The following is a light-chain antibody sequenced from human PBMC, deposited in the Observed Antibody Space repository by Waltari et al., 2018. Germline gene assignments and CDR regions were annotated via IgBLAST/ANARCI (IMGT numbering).Light chain of an antibody. CDR2: WAS. CDR1: QSVLSSSNNKNS. V-gene: IGKV4-1*01. Sequence: DIVMTQSPDSLAVSLGERATINCKSSQSVLSSSNNKNSLGWYQQKPGQPPNLLISWASTRESGVPDRFSGSGSGTDFTLTISSLQAEDVAVYYCQQCYSFPYTFGQGTKLEIK. CDR3: QQCYSFPYT. J-gene: IGKJ2*01.